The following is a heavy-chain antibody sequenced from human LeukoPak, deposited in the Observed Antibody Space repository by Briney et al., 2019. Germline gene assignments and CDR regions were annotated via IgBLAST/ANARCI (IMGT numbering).Heavy chain of an antibody. CDR1: GFTFSDYY. V-gene: IGHV3-11*01. Sequence: PRGSLRLSCAASGFTFSDYYMSWFRQAPGKGLEWVSYITTDGSTIHYADSVKGRFTISRDNARNSLFLQMNSLRAEDTAVYYCATSSGSSAWGQGTLVTVSS. CDR2: ITTDGSTI. D-gene: IGHD3-10*01. J-gene: IGHJ5*02. CDR3: ATSSGSSA.